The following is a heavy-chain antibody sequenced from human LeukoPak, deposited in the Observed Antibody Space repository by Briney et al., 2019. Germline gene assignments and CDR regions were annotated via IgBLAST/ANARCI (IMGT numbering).Heavy chain of an antibody. D-gene: IGHD3-10*01. Sequence: SETLSLTCTVSGGSISSSSYYWGWTRQPPGKGLEWIGRIYYSGSTYYNPSLKSRVTISVDTSKNQFSLKLSSVTAADTAVYYCASTKVRGSRVDYWGQGTLVTVSS. CDR2: IYYSGST. V-gene: IGHV4-39*01. CDR3: ASTKVRGSRVDY. J-gene: IGHJ4*02. CDR1: GGSISSSSYY.